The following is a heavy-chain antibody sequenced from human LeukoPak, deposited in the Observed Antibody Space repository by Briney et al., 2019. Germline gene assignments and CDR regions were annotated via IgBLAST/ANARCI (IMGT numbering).Heavy chain of an antibody. CDR2: ISGSGGST. CDR1: GFTFSSYA. J-gene: IGHJ6*02. Sequence: GGSLRLSCAASGFTFSSYAMSWVRQAPGKGLEWVSAISGSGGSTYYADSVKGRFTISRDNSKNTLYLQMNSLRAEDTAVYYCARAPLTTYYYDSSGYPAPTYYYYGMDVWGQGTTVTVSS. CDR3: ARAPLTTYYYDSSGYPAPTYYYYGMDV. D-gene: IGHD3-22*01. V-gene: IGHV3-23*01.